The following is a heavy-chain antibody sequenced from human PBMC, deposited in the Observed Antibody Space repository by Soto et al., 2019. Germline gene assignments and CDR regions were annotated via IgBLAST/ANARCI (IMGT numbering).Heavy chain of an antibody. Sequence: SETLSLTCTVSGGSISGYYWSWLRQPPGKGLEWIGYMYNIGSTNYNPSLKSRVTISVDTSKNQFSLKLTSVTAADTAVYYCARDKITGLFDYWGQGTLVTVSS. CDR2: MYNIGST. J-gene: IGHJ4*02. CDR3: ARDKITGLFDY. V-gene: IGHV4-59*12. CDR1: GGSISGYY. D-gene: IGHD2-8*02.